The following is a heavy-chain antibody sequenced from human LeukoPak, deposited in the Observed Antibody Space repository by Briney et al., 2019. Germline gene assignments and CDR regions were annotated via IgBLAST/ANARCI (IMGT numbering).Heavy chain of an antibody. Sequence: ASVKVSCKASGGTFSSYAISWVRQAPGQGLEWMGGIIPIIGSAKYAQMFQGRVTITTDESTSITYMELSSLRSEDTAVYYCASRVVPAAMPYDAFDIWGQGTMVTVSS. V-gene: IGHV1-69*05. CDR1: GGTFSSYA. CDR3: ASRVVPAAMPYDAFDI. CDR2: IIPIIGSA. D-gene: IGHD2-2*01. J-gene: IGHJ3*02.